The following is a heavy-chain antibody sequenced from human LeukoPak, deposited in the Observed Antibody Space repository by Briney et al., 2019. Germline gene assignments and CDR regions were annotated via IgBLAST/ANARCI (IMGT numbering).Heavy chain of an antibody. J-gene: IGHJ4*02. V-gene: IGHV1-18*01. Sequence: ASVKVSCKASGDTFSRYAISWVRQAPGQGLEWMGWISAYNGNTNYAQKLQGRDTMTTDTSTSTAYMELRSLRSDDTAVYYCARAYEVRGSSDYWGQGTLVTVSS. D-gene: IGHD3-10*01. CDR1: GDTFSRYA. CDR2: ISAYNGNT. CDR3: ARAYEVRGSSDY.